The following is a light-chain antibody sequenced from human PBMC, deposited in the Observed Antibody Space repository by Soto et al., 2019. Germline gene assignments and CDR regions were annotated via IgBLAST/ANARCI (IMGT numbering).Light chain of an antibody. V-gene: IGLV1-40*01. CDR1: SSNIGAGYD. CDR3: QSYDSSLSAWV. Sequence: QSVLTQPPSVSGAPGQRVTMYCTGSSSNIGAGYDVHWFQQLPGTAPRLLIYGNINRLAGVPARFSGSKSGTSASLAITGLQAEDEADYYCQSYDSSLSAWVFGGGTKLTVL. J-gene: IGLJ2*01. CDR2: GNI.